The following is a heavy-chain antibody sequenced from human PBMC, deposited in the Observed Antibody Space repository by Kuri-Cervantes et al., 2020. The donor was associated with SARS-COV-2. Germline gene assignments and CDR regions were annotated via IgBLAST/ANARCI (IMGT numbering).Heavy chain of an antibody. V-gene: IGHV4-4*07. CDR3: ARLYSSGGNFDY. Sequence: ESLKISCTVSGGSISSYYWSWIRQPAGKGLEWIGRIYTSGSTNYNPSLKSRVTRSVDTSKNQFSLKLNSVTAADTAVYYCARLYSSGGNFDYWGQGTLVTVSS. D-gene: IGHD6-19*01. CDR1: GGSISSYY. J-gene: IGHJ4*02. CDR2: IYTSGST.